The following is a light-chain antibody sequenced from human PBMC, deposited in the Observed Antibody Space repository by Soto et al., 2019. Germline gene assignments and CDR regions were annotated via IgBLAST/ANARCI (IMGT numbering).Light chain of an antibody. J-gene: IGLJ2*01. V-gene: IGLV2-14*03. CDR2: DVS. Sequence: QSALTQPASVSGSPGQSITISCTGTSNDVGIYNYVSWYQQHPGKAPKLMIFDVSSRPSGVSNRFSGSKSGNTASLTIFGLQAKDEADYYCCSYTTISTLVFGGGTKLTVL. CDR1: SNDVGIYNY. CDR3: CSYTTISTLV.